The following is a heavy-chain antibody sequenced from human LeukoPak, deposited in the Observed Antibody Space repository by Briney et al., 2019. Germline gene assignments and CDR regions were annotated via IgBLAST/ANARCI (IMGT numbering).Heavy chain of an antibody. J-gene: IGHJ5*02. CDR2: IKSKIDGGTA. D-gene: IGHD2-15*01. CDR1: GFTFIDAW. V-gene: IGHV3-15*01. Sequence: GGSLRLSCAASGFTFIDAWMSWVRQAPGKGLEWVGRIKSKIDGGTAEYAAPVKGRFTISRDDSKNTLYLQVNSLKAEDTAMYYCTTDSPVMVRDNRFDPWGRGTLVTVSS. CDR3: TTDSPVMVRDNRFDP.